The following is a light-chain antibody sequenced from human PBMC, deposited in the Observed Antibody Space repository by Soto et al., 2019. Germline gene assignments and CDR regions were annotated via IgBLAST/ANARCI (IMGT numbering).Light chain of an antibody. CDR2: GAS. Sequence: EIVLTQSPATLSLSPGERATLSCRASQSVSSSYLAWYQQKPGQAPRLLIYGASSRATGIPDRFSGSGSGTDFTLTISRLEPEDFAVYYCQQYGSSPQTFGPGTKVEIK. CDR1: QSVSSSY. J-gene: IGKJ1*01. CDR3: QQYGSSPQT. V-gene: IGKV3-20*01.